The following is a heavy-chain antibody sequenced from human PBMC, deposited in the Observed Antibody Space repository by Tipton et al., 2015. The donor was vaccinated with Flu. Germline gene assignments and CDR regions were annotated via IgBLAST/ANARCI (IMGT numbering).Heavy chain of an antibody. J-gene: IGHJ4*02. CDR3: AKVIPEKVAGLDY. CDR2: VSGGGANT. CDR1: GFIFSRYA. V-gene: IGHV3-23*01. Sequence: GSLRLSCAASGFIFSRYAMSWVRQAPGKGLEWVSAVSGGGANTYYADSVKGRFTISRDNSKNTLYLQMNSLRAEDTAIYYCAKVIPEKVAGLDYWGQGTLVTVSS. D-gene: IGHD6-19*01.